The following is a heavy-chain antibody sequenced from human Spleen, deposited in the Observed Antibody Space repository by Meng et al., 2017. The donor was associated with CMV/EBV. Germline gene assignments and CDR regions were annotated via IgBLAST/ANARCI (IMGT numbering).Heavy chain of an antibody. D-gene: IGHD2-2*01. Sequence: WAASGFTFSSYWMHWVRQAPGKGLVWVSRINSDGSSTSYADSVKGRFTISRDNAKNTLYLQMNSLRAEDTAVYYCASADKNGRMPDYWGQGTLVTVSS. J-gene: IGHJ4*02. CDR3: ASADKNGRMPDY. CDR2: INSDGSST. CDR1: GFTFSSYW. V-gene: IGHV3-74*01.